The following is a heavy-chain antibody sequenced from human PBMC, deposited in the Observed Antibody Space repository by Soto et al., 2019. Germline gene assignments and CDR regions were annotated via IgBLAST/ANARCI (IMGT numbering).Heavy chain of an antibody. CDR1: GFICSSSA. Sequence: GGSLRLSCVVSGFICSSSAMNWVRQAPGKGLEWVSTISGGGDSKYYADSVKGRFTISRENSNNPVSLQMNSLRAEDAAVNYCAKDQTTSDRLSPAPIENWGQGALVTVSS. CDR3: AKDQTTSDRLSPAPIEN. CDR2: ISGGGDSK. V-gene: IGHV3-23*01. J-gene: IGHJ4*02. D-gene: IGHD1-1*01.